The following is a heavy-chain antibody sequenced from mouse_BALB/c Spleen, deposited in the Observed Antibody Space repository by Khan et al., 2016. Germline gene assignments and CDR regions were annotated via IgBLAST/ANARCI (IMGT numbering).Heavy chain of an antibody. Sequence: EVQLQESGPDLVKPSQSLSLTCTVTGYSITSGYSWHWLRQFPGNKLEWMGYIHYSGGTKYIPSLKSRISITRDTSKNQFFLQLNSVTPEDTATYYCTRSHGYYAMDYWGRGTSVTVSS. CDR2: IHYSGGT. J-gene: IGHJ4*01. V-gene: IGHV3-1*02. CDR3: TRSHGYYAMDY. CDR1: GYSITSGYS.